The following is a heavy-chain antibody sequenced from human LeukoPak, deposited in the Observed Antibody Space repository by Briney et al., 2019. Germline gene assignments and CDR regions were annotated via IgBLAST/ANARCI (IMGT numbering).Heavy chain of an antibody. CDR3: AKDQGCTSSNCYLHFDY. CDR1: GFAFSSYW. CDR2: ISGSGGGT. D-gene: IGHD2-2*01. J-gene: IGHJ4*02. Sequence: GGSLRLSCAASGFAFSSYWMSWVRQAPGKGLEWVSAISGSGGGTYYADSVKGRFTISRDNFRNTLYLQVNTLRAEDTAVYYCAKDQGCTSSNCYLHFDYWGQGTLVTVSS. V-gene: IGHV3-23*01.